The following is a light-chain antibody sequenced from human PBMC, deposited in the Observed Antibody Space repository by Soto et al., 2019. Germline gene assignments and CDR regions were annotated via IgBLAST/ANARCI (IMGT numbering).Light chain of an antibody. J-gene: IGKJ5*01. V-gene: IGKV3-15*01. CDR3: QQYNHWRSIS. CDR1: QSVSRK. CDR2: DTS. Sequence: EILMTQSPGTVSVSPGERATLSCRASQSVSRKLAWYQHKPGQAPRLLIYDTSTRAADIPARFSGSGSGTDSTLTISSLQSEDFAVYYCQQYNHWRSISFGQGTRLEIK.